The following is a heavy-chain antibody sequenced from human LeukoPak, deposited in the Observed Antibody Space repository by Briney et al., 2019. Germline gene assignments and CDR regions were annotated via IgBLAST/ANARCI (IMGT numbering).Heavy chain of an antibody. CDR1: GFTFDDYA. J-gene: IGHJ3*02. CDR2: ISWNSGSI. Sequence: PGGSLRLSCAASGFTFDDYAMHWVRHAPGKGLEWVSGISWNSGSIGYADSAKGRFTISRDNAKNSLYLQMNSLRAEDTALYYCAKDKASSSWYSDAFDIWGQGTMVTVSS. CDR3: AKDKASSSWYSDAFDI. D-gene: IGHD6-13*01. V-gene: IGHV3-9*01.